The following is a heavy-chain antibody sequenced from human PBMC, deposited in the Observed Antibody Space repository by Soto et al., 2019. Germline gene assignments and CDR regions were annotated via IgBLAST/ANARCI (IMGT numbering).Heavy chain of an antibody. CDR2: IYYSGST. CDR1: GGSISSYY. V-gene: IGHV4-59*08. CDR3: AGHTPRPFGLEGDAFDI. D-gene: IGHD3-16*01. Sequence: QVQLQESGPGLVKPSETLSLTCTVSGGSISSYYWSWIRQPPGKGLEWIGYIYYSGSTNYNPSLKSQVTTSVETSKHPFSLKRGSVTAADTAVYYWAGHTPRPFGLEGDAFDIWGQGTMVTVSS. J-gene: IGHJ3*02.